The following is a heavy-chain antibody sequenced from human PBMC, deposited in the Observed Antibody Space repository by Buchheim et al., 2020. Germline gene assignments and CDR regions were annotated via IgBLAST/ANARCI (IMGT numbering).Heavy chain of an antibody. V-gene: IGHV3-30*18. D-gene: IGHD3-10*01. CDR3: AKDLAGTYGSGSYYNNYYYYGMDV. CDR1: GFTFSSYG. CDR2: ISYDGSNK. Sequence: QVQLVESGGGVVQPGRSLRLSCAASGFTFSSYGMHWVRQAPGKGLEWVAVISYDGSNKYYADSVKGRLTISRDNSKNTLYLQMNSLRAEDTAVYYCAKDLAGTYGSGSYYNNYYYYGMDVWGQGTT. J-gene: IGHJ6*02.